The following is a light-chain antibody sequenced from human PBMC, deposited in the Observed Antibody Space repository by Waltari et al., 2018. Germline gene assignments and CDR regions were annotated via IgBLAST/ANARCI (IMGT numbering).Light chain of an antibody. CDR1: HNINNNY. CDR2: SIS. CDR3: QQYGNAPIT. J-gene: IGKJ5*01. V-gene: IGKV3-20*01. Sequence: EVVLTQSPGTLSSSPGETVSLSCRASHNINNNYLAWYQQRPGQSPRPLMYSISNRAPGIPDRFWGSGSGTDFTLTISRLEPEDFAVYSCQQYGNAPITFGQGTR.